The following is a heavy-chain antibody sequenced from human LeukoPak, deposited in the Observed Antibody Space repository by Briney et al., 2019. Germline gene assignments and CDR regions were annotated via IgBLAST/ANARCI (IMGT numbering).Heavy chain of an antibody. CDR3: ARGLYCSSTSCYLDY. Sequence: PSETLSLTCTVSGDSISGYYWNWIRQPAGKGLEWIGRIYTSGSTNYDPSLKSRVTISVDKSKNQFSLKLSSVTAADTAVYYCARGLYCSSTSCYLDYWGKGTLVTVSS. CDR1: GDSISGYY. D-gene: IGHD2-2*01. CDR2: IYTSGST. J-gene: IGHJ4*02. V-gene: IGHV4-4*07.